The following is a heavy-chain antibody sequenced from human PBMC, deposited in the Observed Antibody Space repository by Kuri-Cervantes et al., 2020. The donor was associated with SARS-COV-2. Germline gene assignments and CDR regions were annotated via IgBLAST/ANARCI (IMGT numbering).Heavy chain of an antibody. J-gene: IGHJ2*01. CDR3: ANTVAGTGVWYFDL. V-gene: IGHV1-69*13. D-gene: IGHD6-19*01. CDR2: IIPVLGTA. CDR1: GGSFSSYA. Sequence: SVKVSCKASGGSFSSYAISWVRQAPGQGLEWMGGIIPVLGTANYAQRFQDRVAITADESTSTAYMELSSLRSEDTAVYYCANTVAGTGVWYFDLWGRGTLVTVSS.